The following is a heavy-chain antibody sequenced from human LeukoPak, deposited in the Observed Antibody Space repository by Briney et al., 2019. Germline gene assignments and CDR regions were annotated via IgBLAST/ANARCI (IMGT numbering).Heavy chain of an antibody. CDR3: EREYYSISDY. Sequence: ASVKVSCKASGYTFTGYLIHWVRQAPGQGLEWVGWINPNSGGTNYAQKFQGRVTMTRDTSISTAYMELSRLTSDDTAVYYCEREYYSISDYWGQGALVTVSS. V-gene: IGHV1-2*02. CDR2: INPNSGGT. CDR1: GYTFTGYL. D-gene: IGHD2-21*01. J-gene: IGHJ4*02.